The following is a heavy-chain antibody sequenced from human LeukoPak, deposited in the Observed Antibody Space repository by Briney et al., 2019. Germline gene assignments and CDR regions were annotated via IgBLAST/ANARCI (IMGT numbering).Heavy chain of an antibody. Sequence: GESLKISCKGSGYTFTTYWIGWVRQMPGKGLEWMGIIYSGGSDTRYSPSFQGQVTISVDKSISTAYLQWTSLKASDTAIYYCARHSLGYCSGGNCYPDYWGQGTLVTVSS. CDR3: ARHSLGYCSGGNCYPDY. J-gene: IGHJ4*02. CDR1: GYTFTTYW. D-gene: IGHD2-15*01. V-gene: IGHV5-51*01. CDR2: IYSGGSDT.